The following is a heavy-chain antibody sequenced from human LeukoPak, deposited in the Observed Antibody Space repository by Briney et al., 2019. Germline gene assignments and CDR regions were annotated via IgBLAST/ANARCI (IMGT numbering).Heavy chain of an antibody. CDR1: GGSFSGYY. V-gene: IGHV4-34*01. CDR2: INHSGST. J-gene: IGHJ5*02. Sequence: SETLSLTCAVYGGSFSGYYWSWIRQPPGKGLEWIGEINHSGSTNYNPSLKSRVTISVDTSKNQFSPKLSSVTAADTAVYYCARHIRGPVKYYYGSGSSWFDPWGQGTLVTDSS. CDR3: ARHIRGPVKYYYGSGSSWFDP. D-gene: IGHD3-10*01.